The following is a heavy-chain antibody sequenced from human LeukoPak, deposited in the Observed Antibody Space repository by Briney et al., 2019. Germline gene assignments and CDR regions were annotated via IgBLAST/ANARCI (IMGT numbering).Heavy chain of an antibody. J-gene: IGHJ4*02. CDR3: ARERREQLLPPYTRSVTYFDY. V-gene: IGHV3-30*04. D-gene: IGHD2-2*01. CDR1: GFTFSSYV. CDR2: ISYDGSNE. Sequence: GGSLRLSCAASGFTFSSYVMHWVRQAPGKGLEWVAIISYDGSNEYYADSVKGRFTISRDNSKNTLYLQMNSLRAADTAVYYCARERREQLLPPYTRSVTYFDYWGQGTLVTVSS.